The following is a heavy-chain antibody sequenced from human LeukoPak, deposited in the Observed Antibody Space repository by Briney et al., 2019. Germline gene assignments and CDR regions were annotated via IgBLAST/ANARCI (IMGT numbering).Heavy chain of an antibody. D-gene: IGHD3-22*01. CDR3: ASARALYFDGSAFRQFPFLN. J-gene: IGHJ4*02. V-gene: IGHV4-4*02. Sequence: SGTLSLTCTVSGGSVSTSNWWSWIRPSPGKGLEWIGDIFQSGSTNYNPSLKSRLTMSVDKSKNRFSLELSSVTAADTAVYYCASARALYFDGSAFRQFPFLNWGQGTQVTVSS. CDR2: IFQSGST. CDR1: GGSVSTSNW.